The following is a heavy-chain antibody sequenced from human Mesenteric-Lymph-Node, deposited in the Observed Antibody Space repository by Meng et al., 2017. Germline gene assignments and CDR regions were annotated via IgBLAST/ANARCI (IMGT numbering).Heavy chain of an antibody. D-gene: IGHD6-6*01. CDR2: IGTSGVDT. Sequence: GESLKISCAASGFTFSDYAMSGVRQAPGKGLECVSSIGTSGVDTFYSDSVKGRLTISRDNSKDTLFLQMNSLRAEDSAVYYCARVYSSSSGRAFDIWGQGTMVTVSS. CDR3: ARVYSSSSGRAFDI. CDR1: GFTFSDYA. V-gene: IGHV3-23*01. J-gene: IGHJ3*02.